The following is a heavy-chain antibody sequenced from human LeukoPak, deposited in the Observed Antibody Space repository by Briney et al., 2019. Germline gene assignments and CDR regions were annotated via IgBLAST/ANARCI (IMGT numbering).Heavy chain of an antibody. CDR2: IYPGDSDT. V-gene: IGHV5-51*01. J-gene: IGHJ5*02. CDR3: ARLGYYDILTGYFSNWFDP. CDR1: GYSFTSYW. D-gene: IGHD3-9*01. Sequence: GESLKISCKGSGYSFTSYWIGWVRQMPGKGLEWMGIIYPGDSDTRYSPSFQGQVTISADKSISTAYLQWGSLKASDTAMYYCARLGYYDILTGYFSNWFDPWDQGTLVTISS.